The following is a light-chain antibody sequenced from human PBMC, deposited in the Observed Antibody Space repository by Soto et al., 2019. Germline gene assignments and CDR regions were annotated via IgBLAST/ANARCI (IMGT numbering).Light chain of an antibody. CDR3: EQTYSSHLT. J-gene: IGKJ4*01. CDR2: GAS. V-gene: IGKV1-39*01. CDR1: QNISIY. Sequence: DLQMTQSPSSLSASVGDRVTITCRASQNISIYVNWYQQKPEKAPKVLIFGASSLQSGVPSRFSGSGSGTDFTLTINNLQPEDFATYYGEQTYSSHLTFGGGTKVEIK.